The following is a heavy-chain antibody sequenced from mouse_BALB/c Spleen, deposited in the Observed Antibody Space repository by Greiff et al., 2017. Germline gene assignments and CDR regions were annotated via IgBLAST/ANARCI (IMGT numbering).Heavy chain of an antibody. CDR1: GYTFTDYA. Sequence: VQLQQSGAELVRPGVSVKISCKGSGYTFTDYAMHWVKQSHAKSLEWIGVISTYYGDASYNQKFKGKATMTVDKSSSTAYMELARLTSEDSAIYYCAVITTVDYWGQGTTLTVSS. D-gene: IGHD1-1*01. V-gene: IGHV1S137*01. CDR2: ISTYYGDA. CDR3: AVITTVDY. J-gene: IGHJ2*01.